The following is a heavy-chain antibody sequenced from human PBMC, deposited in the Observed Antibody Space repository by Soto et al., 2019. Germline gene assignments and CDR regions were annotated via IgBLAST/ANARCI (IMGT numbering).Heavy chain of an antibody. CDR2: IYYSGST. V-gene: IGHV4-39*01. D-gene: IGHD6-13*01. CDR1: GGSISSSSYY. J-gene: IGHJ4*02. Sequence: PSETLSLTCTVSGGSISSSSYYWGWIRQPPGKGLEWIGSIYYSGSTYYNPSLKSRVTISVDTSKNQLSLKLSSVTAADTAVYYCARRVAQLVDYWGQGTLVTVSS. CDR3: ARRVAQLVDY.